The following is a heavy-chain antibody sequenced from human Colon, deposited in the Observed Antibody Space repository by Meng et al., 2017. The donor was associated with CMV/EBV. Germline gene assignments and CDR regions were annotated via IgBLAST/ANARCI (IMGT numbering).Heavy chain of an antibody. CDR2: IIPIFGTA. V-gene: IGHV1-69*05. Sequence: SVKVSCKASGGTFSSYAISWVRQAPGQGLEWMGGIIPIFGTANYAQKFQGRVTITTDESTSTAYMELSSLRSEDTAVYYCAGEITIFGVYYGMDVWGQGTTVTVSS. CDR1: GGTFSSYA. D-gene: IGHD3-3*01. J-gene: IGHJ6*02. CDR3: AGEITIFGVYYGMDV.